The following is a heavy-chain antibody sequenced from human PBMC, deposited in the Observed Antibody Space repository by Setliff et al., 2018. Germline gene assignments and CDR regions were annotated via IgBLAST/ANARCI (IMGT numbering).Heavy chain of an antibody. D-gene: IGHD3-10*01. V-gene: IGHV4-39*01. J-gene: IGHJ6*03. CDR2: IYYTGDP. CDR1: GGSLRGNAIF. CDR3: ARHVGSRSRGYNYYYYYMDV. Sequence: SETLSLTCTVSGGSLRGNAIFWGWIRQPPGKGLEWIGSIYYTGDPYYNPSLKSRVTMSVDTSRNQLSLKLTSVTAADTAVYYRARHVGSRSRGYNYYYYYMDVWGKGTTVTVSS.